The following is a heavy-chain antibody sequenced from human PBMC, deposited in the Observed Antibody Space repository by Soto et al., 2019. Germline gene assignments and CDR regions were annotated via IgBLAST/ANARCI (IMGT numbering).Heavy chain of an antibody. Sequence: QVPLVQSGAEVKKPGSSVKVSCKASGGTFSSYTISWVRQAPGQGLEWMGRIIPILGIANYAQKFQGRVTITADKSTSTAYMELSSLRSEDTAVYYCARLLVLDYYYGMDVWGQGTTVTVSS. J-gene: IGHJ6*02. CDR2: IIPILGIA. D-gene: IGHD6-13*01. CDR3: ARLLVLDYYYGMDV. CDR1: GGTFSSYT. V-gene: IGHV1-69*02.